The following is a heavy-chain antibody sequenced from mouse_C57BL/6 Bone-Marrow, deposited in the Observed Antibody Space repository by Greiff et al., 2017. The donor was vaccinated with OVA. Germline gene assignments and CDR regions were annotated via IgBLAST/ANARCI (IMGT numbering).Heavy chain of an antibody. J-gene: IGHJ3*01. CDR3: ARREFAY. CDR1: GYAFTDYY. CDR2: IYPGSGNT. Sequence: VQLQQSGAELVRPGASVKLSCKASGYAFTDYYINWVKQRPGQGLEWIARIYPGSGNTYYNEKFKGKATLTAEKSSSTAYMQLSSLTSEDSAVYFCARREFAYWGQGTLVTVSA. V-gene: IGHV1-76*01.